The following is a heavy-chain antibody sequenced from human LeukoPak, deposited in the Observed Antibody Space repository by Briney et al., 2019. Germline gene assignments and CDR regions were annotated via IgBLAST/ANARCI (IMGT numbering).Heavy chain of an antibody. CDR3: ARSRGYGSGNGGSPMDV. V-gene: IGHV1-18*04. CDR1: GYSFTSNY. D-gene: IGHD3-10*01. Sequence: ASVKVSCKASGYSFTSNYIHWVRQAPGQGLEWMGWISAYNGNTNYAQKLQGRVTMTTDTSTSTAYMELRSLRSDDTAVYYCARSRGYGSGNGGSPMDVWGQGTTVTVSS. J-gene: IGHJ6*02. CDR2: ISAYNGNT.